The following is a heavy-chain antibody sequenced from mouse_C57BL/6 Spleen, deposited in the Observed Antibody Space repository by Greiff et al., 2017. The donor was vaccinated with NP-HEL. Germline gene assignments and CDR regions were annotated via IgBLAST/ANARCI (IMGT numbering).Heavy chain of an antibody. D-gene: IGHD2-1*01. CDR1: GFTFSDYY. V-gene: IGHV5-16*01. J-gene: IGHJ3*01. CDR3: ATYGKRTWFAY. CDR2: INYDGSST. Sequence: DVHLVESEGGLVQPGSSMKLSCTASGFTFSDYYMAWVRQVPEKGLEWVANINYDGSSTYYLDSLKSRFIISRDNAKNILYLQMSSLKSEDTATYYCATYGKRTWFAYWGQGTLVTVSA.